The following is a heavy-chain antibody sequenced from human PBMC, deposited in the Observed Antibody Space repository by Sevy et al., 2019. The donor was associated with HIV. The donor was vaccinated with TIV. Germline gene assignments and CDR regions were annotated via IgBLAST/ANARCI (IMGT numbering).Heavy chain of an antibody. V-gene: IGHV3-13*01. CDR2: IGVRGDT. D-gene: IGHD7-27*01. Sequence: GGSLRLSCAASGFTFNKYDMHWVRQPTGKGLEWLSGIGVRGDTHYPGAVKGRFTISRENAKNSLYLQMDDLRAGDTAVYYCATEGTGEQRAGFDFWGQEPWSPSPQ. CDR3: ATEGTGEQRAGFDF. J-gene: IGHJ4*01. CDR1: GFTFNKYD.